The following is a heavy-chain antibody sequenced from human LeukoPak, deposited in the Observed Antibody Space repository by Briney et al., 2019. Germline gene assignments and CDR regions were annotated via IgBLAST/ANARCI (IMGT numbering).Heavy chain of an antibody. CDR3: VRDRASDY. J-gene: IGHJ4*02. V-gene: IGHV3-21*01. CDR2: ISSSSSYM. CDR1: GFTFNSYN. Sequence: GSLRLSCVASGFTFNSYNMNWVRQAPGKGLEWVSSISSSSSYMYSADSVEGRFTISRDNAKNSLYLHMNSLRVEDTAVYYCVRDRASDYWGQGTLVTVSS.